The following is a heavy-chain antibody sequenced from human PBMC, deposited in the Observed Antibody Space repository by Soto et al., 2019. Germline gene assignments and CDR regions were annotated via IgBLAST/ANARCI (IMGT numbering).Heavy chain of an antibody. D-gene: IGHD3-16*01. J-gene: IGHJ4*02. CDR3: TKGGTVPSDY. CDR2: VFFDGNYK. Sequence: QVQFMQSGGGVVQPGKSLRLSCATSGVTFSRYAMHWVRQAPGERLEWVAVVFFDGNYKNYGDSVKGRFTVSRDNSKNTTYLQMNGLRPEDTGVYYCTKGGTVPSDYWGQGSLVIVSS. V-gene: IGHV3-30*18. CDR1: GVTFSRYA.